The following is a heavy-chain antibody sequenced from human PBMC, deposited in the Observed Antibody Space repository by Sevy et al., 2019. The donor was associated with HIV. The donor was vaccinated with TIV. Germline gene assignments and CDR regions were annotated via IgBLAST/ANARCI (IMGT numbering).Heavy chain of an antibody. D-gene: IGHD2-8*01. V-gene: IGHV3-30-3*01. CDR2: ISYDGSNK. Sequence: GESLKISCAASGFTFSSYAMHWVRQAPGKGLEWVAVISYDGSNKYYADSVKGRFTISRDNSKNTRYLQMNSLRAEDTAVYYCARGWSDFDYWGQGTLVTVSS. CDR1: GFTFSSYA. CDR3: ARGWSDFDY. J-gene: IGHJ4*02.